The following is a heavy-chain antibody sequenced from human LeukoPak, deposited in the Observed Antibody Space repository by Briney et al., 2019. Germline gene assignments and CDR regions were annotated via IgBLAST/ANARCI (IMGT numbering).Heavy chain of an antibody. CDR1: GYSVSSGYY. J-gene: IGHJ4*02. Sequence: SQTLSLTCTVSGYSVSSGYYWGWIRQPPGKGLEWIGSIYHSGSTYYNPSLKSRVTISVDTSKNQFSLKLSSVTAADTAVYYCARDPPTGEDYDYWGQGTLVTVSS. CDR2: IYHSGST. V-gene: IGHV4-38-2*02. D-gene: IGHD3-16*01. CDR3: ARDPPTGEDYDY.